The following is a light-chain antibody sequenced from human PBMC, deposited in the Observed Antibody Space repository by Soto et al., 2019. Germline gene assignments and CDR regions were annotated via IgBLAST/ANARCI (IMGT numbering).Light chain of an antibody. CDR3: QQYYSYPR. CDR1: QGISSY. J-gene: IGKJ1*01. Sequence: AIRMTQSPSSLSASTGDRVTITCRASQGISSYLAWYQQKPGKAPKLLIYAASTLQSGVPSRFSGSGSGTDFTLTISCLQSEDFANYYCQQYYSYPRFGQGTKVDIK. V-gene: IGKV1-8*01. CDR2: AAS.